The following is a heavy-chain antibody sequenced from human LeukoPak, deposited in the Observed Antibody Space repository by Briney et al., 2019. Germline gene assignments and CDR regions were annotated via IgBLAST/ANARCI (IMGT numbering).Heavy chain of an antibody. Sequence: SETLSLTCAVSGGSVDNYFWNWIRQAPGKGLEWIGYTHYPGPPTYNPSLESRVAISLDTSKKHLSLKLSSVTAADTAVYYCARDFDTSGRWYYRMDVWGKGTTVTVSS. J-gene: IGHJ6*04. CDR2: THYPGPP. CDR3: ARDFDTSGRWYYRMDV. V-gene: IGHV4-59*02. CDR1: GGSVDNYF. D-gene: IGHD3-22*01.